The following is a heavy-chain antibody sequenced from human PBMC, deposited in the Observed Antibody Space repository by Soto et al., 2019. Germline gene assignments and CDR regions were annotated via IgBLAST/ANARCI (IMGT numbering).Heavy chain of an antibody. CDR2: IYYSGST. V-gene: IGHV4-31*03. D-gene: IGHD2-15*01. J-gene: IGHJ6*02. CDR1: GGSISSGGYY. Sequence: QVQLQESGPGLVKPSQTLSLTCTVSGGSISSGGYYWSWIRQHPGKGLEWIGYIYYSGSTYYNPSLKSRVTRSVDTSKNQFSLKLSSVTAADTAVYYCARTDIGRYYYYGMDVWGQGTTVTVSS. CDR3: ARTDIGRYYYYGMDV.